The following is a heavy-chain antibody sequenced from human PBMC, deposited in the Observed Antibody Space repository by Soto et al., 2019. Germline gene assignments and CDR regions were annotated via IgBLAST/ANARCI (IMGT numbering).Heavy chain of an antibody. J-gene: IGHJ4*02. D-gene: IGHD5-18*01. V-gene: IGHV1-3*01. CDR1: GYTFTDYA. Sequence: ASVKVSCKASGYTFTDYAIHWVRQAPGQRLEWMGWINAGNGNTKYSQKFQGRVTITRVTSASTAYMEVSSLRSEDTAVYYCARVGGYSYGFEFDCWGQGTLVNVSS. CDR3: ARVGGYSYGFEFDC. CDR2: INAGNGNT.